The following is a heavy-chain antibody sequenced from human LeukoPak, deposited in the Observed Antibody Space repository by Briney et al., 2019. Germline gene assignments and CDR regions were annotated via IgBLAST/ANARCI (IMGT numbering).Heavy chain of an antibody. CDR2: ISSSGGYI. J-gene: IGHJ6*02. Sequence: PGGSLRLSCAASGFSFSTYTMNWVRQAPGKGLEWVSSISSSGGYIYYADSVKGRFTISRDNAKNTLYLQMNSLRAEDTAVYYCARYSSGWYDGMDVWGQGTTVTVSS. CDR1: GFSFSTYT. D-gene: IGHD6-19*01. V-gene: IGHV3-21*01. CDR3: ARYSSGWYDGMDV.